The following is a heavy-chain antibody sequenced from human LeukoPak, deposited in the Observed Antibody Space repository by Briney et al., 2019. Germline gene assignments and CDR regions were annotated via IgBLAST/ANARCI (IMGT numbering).Heavy chain of an antibody. D-gene: IGHD3-10*01. CDR1: GGPISSYY. V-gene: IGHV4-4*07. CDR2: IYMDGST. Sequence: PSETLSLTCTVSGGPISSYYWSWIRQAAGKGLEWIGRIYMDGSTNYNPSLKSRVTMSVDTSENQFSLKLSFVTAADTAVYYCAREDRASGRGLDPWGQGTLVTVSS. J-gene: IGHJ5*02. CDR3: AREDRASGRGLDP.